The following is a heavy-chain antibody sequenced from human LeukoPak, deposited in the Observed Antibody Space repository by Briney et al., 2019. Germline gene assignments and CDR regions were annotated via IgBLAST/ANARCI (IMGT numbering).Heavy chain of an antibody. V-gene: IGHV4-30-4*01. J-gene: IGHJ4*02. Sequence: SETLSLTCTVSGGSISSGDYYWSWIRQPPGKGLEWIGYIYYRGSTYYNPSLKSRVTISVDTSKNQFSLKLSSVTAADTAVYYCARVGITMIVVPTNFDYWGQGTLVTVSS. D-gene: IGHD3-22*01. CDR2: IYYRGST. CDR1: GGSISSGDYY. CDR3: ARVGITMIVVPTNFDY.